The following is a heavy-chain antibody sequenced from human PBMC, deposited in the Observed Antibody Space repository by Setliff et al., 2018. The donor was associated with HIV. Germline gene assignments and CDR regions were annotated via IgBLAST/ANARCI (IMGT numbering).Heavy chain of an antibody. D-gene: IGHD6-6*01. Sequence: PSETLSLTCAVSGYSISSGYYWGWIRQPPGKGLEWIGLIYRSGSTYYNPSLKSRVTISVDTSKNHFSLKLSSVTAEDTAVYYCARSFGSMAARPHPYFDFLGQGTLVTVSS. CDR2: IYRSGST. J-gene: IGHJ4*02. CDR1: GYSISSGYY. CDR3: ARSFGSMAARPHPYFDF. V-gene: IGHV4-38-2*01.